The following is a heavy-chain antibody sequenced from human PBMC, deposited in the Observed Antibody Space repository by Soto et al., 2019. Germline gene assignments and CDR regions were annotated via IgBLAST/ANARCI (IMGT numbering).Heavy chain of an antibody. CDR2: INHSGST. CDR1: GGSISSAGYY. D-gene: IGHD3-10*01. CDR3: ARGGKVRGVIPHYYYGMDV. J-gene: IGHJ6*02. Sequence: PSETLSLTCTVSGGSISSAGYYWSWLRLQPGQGLEWIGEINHSGSTNYNPSLKSRVTISVDTSKNQFSLKLSSVTAADTAVYYCARGGKVRGVIPHYYYGMDVWGQGTTVTVSS. V-gene: IGHV4-34*01.